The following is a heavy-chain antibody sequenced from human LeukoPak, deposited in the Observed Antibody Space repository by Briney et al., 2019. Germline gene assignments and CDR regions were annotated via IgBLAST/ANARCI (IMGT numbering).Heavy chain of an antibody. D-gene: IGHD3-22*01. V-gene: IGHV3-53*01. CDR3: VRAVHHLFYSDSSGYYGDAFDV. CDR1: GFSVRTN. Sequence: GGSLRLSCAAAGFSVRTNMSWVRQAPAKGVEWVSAIYSSGTIRYADSVKGRFTISRDNSRDTLHLQMNSLRVDDTAVYYCVRAVHHLFYSDSSGYYGDAFDVWRQGTVVTVSS. CDR2: IYSSGTI. J-gene: IGHJ3*01.